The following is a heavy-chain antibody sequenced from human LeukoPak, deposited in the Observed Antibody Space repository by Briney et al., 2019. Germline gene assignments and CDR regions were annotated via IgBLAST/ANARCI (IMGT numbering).Heavy chain of an antibody. J-gene: IGHJ6*03. CDR1: GGTFSSYV. CDR2: IIPIFGTA. V-gene: IGHV1-69*05. Sequence: GSSVKVSYKASGGTFSSYVISWVREAPGQGLEWMGGIIPIFGTANYAQKFQGRVTITTDESTSTVYMELSSLRSVDTAVYYCARGPTAYYYYYMDVWGKGTTVTVSS. CDR3: ARGPTAYYYYYMDV.